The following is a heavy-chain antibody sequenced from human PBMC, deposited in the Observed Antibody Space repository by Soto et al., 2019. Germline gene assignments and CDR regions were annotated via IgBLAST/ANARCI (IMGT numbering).Heavy chain of an antibody. D-gene: IGHD2-2*01. Sequence: SETLSLTCAVSGGSISTHYWSWIRQPPGKGLEWIGYIYYSGNTNYNPSLKSRVTISLDTSKNQFSLKLSSVTAADTAVYYCARGPDIVVVPSAFGHGMDVWGQGTTVTVSS. J-gene: IGHJ6*02. CDR3: ARGPDIVVVPSAFGHGMDV. CDR2: IYYSGNT. V-gene: IGHV4-59*11. CDR1: GGSISTHY.